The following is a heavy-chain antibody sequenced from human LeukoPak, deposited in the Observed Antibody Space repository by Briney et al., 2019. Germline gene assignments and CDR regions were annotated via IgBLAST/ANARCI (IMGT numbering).Heavy chain of an antibody. Sequence: GGSLRLSCAASGFTFRGYSMNWVRQAPGKGLEWVSHINSGSSTIYYADSVKGRFTISRDNGKNSLYLQMNSLRAEDTAVYYCARDGYSYGYSGYYYYYMDVWGKGTTVTVSS. D-gene: IGHD5-18*01. CDR2: INSGSSTI. V-gene: IGHV3-48*01. J-gene: IGHJ6*03. CDR1: GFTFRGYS. CDR3: ARDGYSYGYSGYYYYYMDV.